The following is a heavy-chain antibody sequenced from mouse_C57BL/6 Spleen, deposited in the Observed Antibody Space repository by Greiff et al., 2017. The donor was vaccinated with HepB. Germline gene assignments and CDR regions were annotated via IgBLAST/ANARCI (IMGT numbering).Heavy chain of an antibody. Sequence: EVQLQQSGPELVKPGASVKMSCKASGYTFTDYNMHWVKQSHGKSLEWIGYINPNNGGTSYNQKFKGKATLTVNKSSSTAYMELRSLTSEDSAVYYCARSGYYGSSYFDDWGQGTTLTVSS. CDR2: INPNNGGT. J-gene: IGHJ2*01. D-gene: IGHD1-1*01. CDR1: GYTFTDYN. V-gene: IGHV1-22*01. CDR3: ARSGYYGSSYFDD.